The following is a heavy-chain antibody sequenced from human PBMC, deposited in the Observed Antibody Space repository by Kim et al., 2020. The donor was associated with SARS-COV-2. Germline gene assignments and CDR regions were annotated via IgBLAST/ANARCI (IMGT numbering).Heavy chain of an antibody. D-gene: IGHD3-22*01. Sequence: GGSLRLSCAASGFTFSSYSMNWVRQAPGKGLEWVSSISSSSNYIYYADSVKGRFAISRDNAKNSLYLQMNSLRAEDTAVYYCARDLPYYDSSGYYPAGFDYWGQGTLVTVSS. V-gene: IGHV3-21*01. CDR1: GFTFSSYS. CDR2: ISSSSNYI. CDR3: ARDLPYYDSSGYYPAGFDY. J-gene: IGHJ4*02.